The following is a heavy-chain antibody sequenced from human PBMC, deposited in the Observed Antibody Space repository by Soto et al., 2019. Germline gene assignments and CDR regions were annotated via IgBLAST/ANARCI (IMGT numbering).Heavy chain of an antibody. Sequence: GGSLRLSCAASGFNFSKFGMYWVRQAPGKGLERVAVIWYDGSQKYYADSVKGRFTISRDNSNNTLYLQMNSLRAEDTAVYYCAKEVWGLYTFGRPLDNWGHGTLVTVSS. J-gene: IGHJ4*01. CDR1: GFNFSKFG. D-gene: IGHD1-26*01. CDR3: AKEVWGLYTFGRPLDN. CDR2: IWYDGSQK. V-gene: IGHV3-33*06.